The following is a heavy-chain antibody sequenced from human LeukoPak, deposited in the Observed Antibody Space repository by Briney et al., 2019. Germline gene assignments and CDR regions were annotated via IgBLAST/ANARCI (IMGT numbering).Heavy chain of an antibody. CDR3: AKLSMVATSDFDY. J-gene: IGHJ4*02. Sequence: GGSLRLSCAASGFTFSDYGMHWVRQAPGKGLEWVAVISYDGSNKYYADSVKGRFTISRDNSKNTLYLQMNSLRAEDTAVYYCAKLSMVATSDFDYWGQGTLVTVSS. CDR1: GFTFSDYG. V-gene: IGHV3-30*18. D-gene: IGHD5-12*01. CDR2: ISYDGSNK.